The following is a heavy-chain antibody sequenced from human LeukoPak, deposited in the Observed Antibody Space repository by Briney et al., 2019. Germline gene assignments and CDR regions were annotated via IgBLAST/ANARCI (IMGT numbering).Heavy chain of an antibody. V-gene: IGHV4-34*01. CDR1: GGSFSGYY. CDR2: INHSGST. J-gene: IGHJ5*02. CDR3: ARDLNWFDP. Sequence: SETLSLTCAVYGGSFSGYYWSWIRQPPGKGLEWIGEINHSGSTNYNPSLKSRVTISVDTSKNQFSLKLSSVTAADTAVYYCARDLNWFDPWGQGTLVTVSS.